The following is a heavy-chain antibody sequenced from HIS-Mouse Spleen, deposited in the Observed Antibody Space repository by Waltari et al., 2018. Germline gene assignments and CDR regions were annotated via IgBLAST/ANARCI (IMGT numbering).Heavy chain of an antibody. CDR2: ISGSGGST. Sequence: EVQLLESGGGLVQPGGSLRLSCAASGFTFSSYAMSWVRQAPGKGLEWVSAISGSGGSTYYADSGKGRFTISRDNSKNTLYLQMNSLRAEDTAVYYCAKGFNFFDAFDIWGQGTMVTVSS. CDR1: GFTFSSYA. CDR3: AKGFNFFDAFDI. V-gene: IGHV3-23*01. D-gene: IGHD1-20*01. J-gene: IGHJ3*02.